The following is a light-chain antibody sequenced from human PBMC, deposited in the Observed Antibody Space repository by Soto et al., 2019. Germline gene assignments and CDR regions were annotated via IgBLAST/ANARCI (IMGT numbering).Light chain of an antibody. CDR1: SSNLGAGHN. Sequence: QSVLTQPPSVSGAPGQGVAISCTGTSSNLGAGHNVHWYQQLPGTVPKLLIYSHTNRPSGVPDRFSASKSGTSAVLAITGLQAEDEADYFCPSYDNSLSGVVFGGGTKLTVL. V-gene: IGLV1-40*01. CDR2: SHT. CDR3: PSYDNSLSGVV. J-gene: IGLJ3*02.